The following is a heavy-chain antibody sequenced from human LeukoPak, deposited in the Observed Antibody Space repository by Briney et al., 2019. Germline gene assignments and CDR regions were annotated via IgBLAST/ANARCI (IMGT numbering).Heavy chain of an antibody. CDR1: GFTFSDYY. J-gene: IGHJ5*02. Sequence: GGSLRLSCAASGFTFSDYYMSWIRQAPGKGLKWISHISSSGSNIYYADSVKGRFTISRDNAKNSLYLQMNSLRAEDTAVYYCARASGSTRVVWFDPWGQGTLVTVSS. CDR3: ARASGSTRVVWFDP. V-gene: IGHV3-11*04. D-gene: IGHD5/OR15-5a*01. CDR2: ISSSGSNI.